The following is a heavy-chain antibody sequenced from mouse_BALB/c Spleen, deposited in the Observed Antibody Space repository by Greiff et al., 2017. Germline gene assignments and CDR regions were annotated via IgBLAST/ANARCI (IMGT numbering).Heavy chain of an antibody. CDR2: SRNKANDYTT. V-gene: IGHV7-1*02. CDR3: ARDAVYGNYPGIMDY. CDR1: GFTFSDFY. Sequence: EVKVVESGGGLVQPGGSLRLSCATSGFTFSDFYMEWVRQPPGKRLEWIAASRNKANDYTTEYSASVKGRFIVSRDTSQSILYLQMNALRAEDTAIYYCARDAVYGNYPGIMDYWGQGTSVTVSS. D-gene: IGHD2-10*02. J-gene: IGHJ4*01.